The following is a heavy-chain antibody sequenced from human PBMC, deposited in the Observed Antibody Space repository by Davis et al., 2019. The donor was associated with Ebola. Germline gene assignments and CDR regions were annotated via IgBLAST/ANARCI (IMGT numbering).Heavy chain of an antibody. Sequence: MPSETLSLTCAVSGGSISSSNWWSWVRQPPGKGLEWIGEIYHSGSTNYNPSLKSRVTISVDKSKNQFSLKLSSVTAADTAVYYCAVRFLEWIHNWFDPWGQGTLVTVSS. CDR2: IYHSGST. V-gene: IGHV4-4*02. CDR1: GGSISSSNW. J-gene: IGHJ5*02. CDR3: AVRFLEWIHNWFDP. D-gene: IGHD3-3*01.